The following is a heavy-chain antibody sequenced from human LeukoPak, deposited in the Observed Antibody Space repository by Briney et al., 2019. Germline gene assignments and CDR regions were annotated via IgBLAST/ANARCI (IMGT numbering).Heavy chain of an antibody. J-gene: IGHJ5*02. CDR3: ARHFAYYDYVWGSYRYNWFDP. V-gene: IGHV4-39*01. CDR1: GGSISSSSYY. CDR2: IYYSGST. D-gene: IGHD3-16*02. Sequence: SVTLSLTCTVSGGSISSSSYYWGWIRQPPGKGLEWIGSIYYSGSTYYNPSLKSRVTISVDTSKNQFSLKLSSVTAADTAVYYCARHFAYYDYVWGSYRYNWFDPWGQGTLVTVSS.